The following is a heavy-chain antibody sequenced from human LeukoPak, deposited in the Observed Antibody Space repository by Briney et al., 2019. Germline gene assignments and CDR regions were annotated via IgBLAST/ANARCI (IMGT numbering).Heavy chain of an antibody. CDR3: ASGRGNEVFDY. D-gene: IGHD1-1*01. J-gene: IGHJ4*02. Sequence: ASVKVSCKVSRYTLTELSMHWVRQAPGKGLEWMGGFDPEHGETIYAQKFQGRVTMTEGTSTDTAYMELSSLRSEDMAVYYCASGRGNEVFDYWGQGTLVTVSS. V-gene: IGHV1-24*01. CDR2: FDPEHGET. CDR1: RYTLTELS.